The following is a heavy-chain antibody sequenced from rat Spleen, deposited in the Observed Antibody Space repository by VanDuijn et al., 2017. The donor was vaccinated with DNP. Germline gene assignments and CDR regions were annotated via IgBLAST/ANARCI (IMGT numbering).Heavy chain of an antibody. CDR1: GFTFRNYG. V-gene: IGHV5S13*01. CDR3: TTLGLFNYGSFCFDF. J-gene: IGHJ1*01. CDR2: ISTVGDNS. D-gene: IGHD1-3*01. Sequence: EVQLVESGGGLVQPGRSLKLSCAASGFTFRNYGMAWVRQAPTKGLEWVASISTVGDNSYYRDSVKGRFTISRDNAKNTQYLQMDSLRSEDTATYYCTTLGLFNYGSFCFDFWGPGTMVTVSS.